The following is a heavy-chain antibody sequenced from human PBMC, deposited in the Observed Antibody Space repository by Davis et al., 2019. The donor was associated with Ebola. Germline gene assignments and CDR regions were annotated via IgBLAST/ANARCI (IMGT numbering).Heavy chain of an antibody. Sequence: GGSLRLSCTASGFTFGDYAMSWFRQAPGKGLEWVGFIRSKANGGTTEYAASVKGRFTISRDDSKSIAYLQMNSLKTEDTAGYYCTRDYYGSGRINWFDPWGQGTLVTVSS. CDR1: GFTFGDYA. CDR2: IRSKANGGTT. CDR3: TRDYYGSGRINWFDP. V-gene: IGHV3-49*03. J-gene: IGHJ5*02. D-gene: IGHD3-10*01.